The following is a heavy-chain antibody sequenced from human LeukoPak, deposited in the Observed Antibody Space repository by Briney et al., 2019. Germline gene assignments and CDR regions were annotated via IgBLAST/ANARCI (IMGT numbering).Heavy chain of an antibody. CDR2: FDPEDGET. V-gene: IGHV1-24*01. CDR3: ATDLIAVAGTFLDY. J-gene: IGHJ4*02. CDR1: GGTFSSYA. D-gene: IGHD6-19*01. Sequence: ASVKVSCKASGGTFSSYAISWVRQAPGQGLEWMGGFDPEDGETIYAQKFQGRVTMTEDTSTDTAYMELSSLRSEDTAVYYCATDLIAVAGTFLDYWGQGTLVTVSS.